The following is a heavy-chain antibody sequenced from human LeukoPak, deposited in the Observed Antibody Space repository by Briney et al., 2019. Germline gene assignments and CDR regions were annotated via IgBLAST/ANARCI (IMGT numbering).Heavy chain of an antibody. D-gene: IGHD6-19*01. CDR1: GGSISSSNW. J-gene: IGHJ4*02. CDR3: ARAEGAVAERFDY. CDR2: IYHSGST. Sequence: SETLSLTCAVSGGSISSSNWWSWVRPPPGKGLEWIGEIYHSGSTNYNPSLKSRVTISVDKSKNQFSLKLSSVTAADTAVYYCARAEGAVAERFDYWGQGTLVTVSS. V-gene: IGHV4-4*02.